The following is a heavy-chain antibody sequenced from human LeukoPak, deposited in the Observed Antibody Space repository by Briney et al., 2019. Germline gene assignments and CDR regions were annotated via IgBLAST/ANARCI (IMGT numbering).Heavy chain of an antibody. CDR1: GFTFSSYA. D-gene: IGHD6-19*01. V-gene: IGHV3-23*01. Sequence: PGGSLRLSCAASGFTFSSYAMSWVRQAPGRELEWVSCITGSGGSAYYADSVKGRFTISRDNSRNTLDLQMNSLRAEDTAVYYCAKAYGRGWYDYYFDYWGQGTLVTVSS. CDR2: ITGSGGSA. CDR3: AKAYGRGWYDYYFDY. J-gene: IGHJ4*02.